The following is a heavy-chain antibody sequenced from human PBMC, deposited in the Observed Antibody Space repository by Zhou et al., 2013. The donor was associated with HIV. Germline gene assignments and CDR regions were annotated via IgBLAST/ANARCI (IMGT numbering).Heavy chain of an antibody. V-gene: IGHV1-18*01. J-gene: IGHJ6*02. CDR3: ARDTQQQLPSYYYYGMDV. Sequence: QVQLVQSGAEVKKPGASVKVSCKASGYTFTSYGISWVRQAPGQGLEWMGWISAYNGNTNYAQKLQGRVTMTTDTSTSTAYMELRSLRSDDTAVYYYARDTQQQLPSYYYYGMDVWGQGTTVTVSS. CDR1: GYTFTSYG. D-gene: IGHD6-13*01. CDR2: ISAYNGNT.